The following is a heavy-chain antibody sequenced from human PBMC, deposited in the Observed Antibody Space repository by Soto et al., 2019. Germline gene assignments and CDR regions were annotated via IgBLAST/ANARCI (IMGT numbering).Heavy chain of an antibody. D-gene: IGHD1-20*01. J-gene: IGHJ6*03. CDR2: IKQDGSEK. CDR1: GFTFSSYW. Sequence: GGSLRLSCAASGFTFSSYWMSWVRQAPGKGLEWVANIKQDGSEKYYVDSVKGRFTISRDNAKNSLYLQMNSLRAEDTAVYYCARLEINNWSHLRRYYYYYYYMDVWGKGTTVTVSS. CDR3: ARLEINNWSHLRRYYYYYYYMDV. V-gene: IGHV3-7*01.